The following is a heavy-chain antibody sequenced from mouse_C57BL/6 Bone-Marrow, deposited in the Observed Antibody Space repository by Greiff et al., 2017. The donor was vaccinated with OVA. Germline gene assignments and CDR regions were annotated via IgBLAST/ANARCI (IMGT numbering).Heavy chain of an antibody. J-gene: IGHJ2*01. D-gene: IGHD6-1*01. V-gene: IGHV1-81*01. CDR2: IYPRRGNT. CDR3: ARSLSYY. Sequence: VKLMESGAELARPGASVKLSCKASGYTFTSYGISWVKQRTGQGLEWIGEIYPRRGNTYYNEKFKGKATLTADKSSSTAYMELRSLTSEDSAVYFCARSLSYYWGQGTTLTVTS. CDR1: GYTFTSYG.